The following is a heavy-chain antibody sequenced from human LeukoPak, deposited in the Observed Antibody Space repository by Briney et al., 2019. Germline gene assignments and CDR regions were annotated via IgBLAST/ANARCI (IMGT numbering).Heavy chain of an antibody. J-gene: IGHJ4*02. V-gene: IGHV1-2*02. Sequence: ASVKVSCKASGYTFTGYYMHWVRQAPGQGLEWMGWINPNSGGTNYAQKFQGRVTMTRDTSISTAYMELSRLRSDDTAVYYCARESVIIAAAGKGFDYWGQGTLVTVS. CDR1: GYTFTGYY. CDR3: ARESVIIAAAGKGFDY. D-gene: IGHD6-13*01. CDR2: INPNSGGT.